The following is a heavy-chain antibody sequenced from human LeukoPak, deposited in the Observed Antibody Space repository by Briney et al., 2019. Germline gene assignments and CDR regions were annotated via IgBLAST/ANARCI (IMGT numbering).Heavy chain of an antibody. D-gene: IGHD6-13*01. V-gene: IGHV3-7*01. Sequence: GGSLRLSCAASGFTFRRLWMTWVRQAPGKGLEWVANINEDGSEKYYVDSLKGRLSISRDNAENSLFLQVKSLRAEDTAVYYCARGGSDSRRYWEDWGQGTLVIVSS. J-gene: IGHJ1*01. CDR1: GFTFRRLW. CDR3: ARGGSDSRRYWED. CDR2: INEDGSEK.